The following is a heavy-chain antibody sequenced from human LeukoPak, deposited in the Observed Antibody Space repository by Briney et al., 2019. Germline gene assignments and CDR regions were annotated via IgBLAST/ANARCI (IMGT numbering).Heavy chain of an antibody. CDR3: SSRVVTDDY. D-gene: IGHD2-21*02. CDR2: ISTYNGDT. Sequence: GASVKVSCKASGGTFSSYAISWVRQAPGQGLEWVGWISTYNGDTKYAQKLQGRVTMTTDTSTRTAYMELRSLRSDDTAVYYCSSRVVTDDYWGQGTLVTVSS. CDR1: GGTFSSYA. V-gene: IGHV1-18*01. J-gene: IGHJ4*02.